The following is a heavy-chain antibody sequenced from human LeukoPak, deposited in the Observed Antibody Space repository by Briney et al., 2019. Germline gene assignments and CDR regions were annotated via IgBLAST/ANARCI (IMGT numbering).Heavy chain of an antibody. CDR2: ISSSGSTI. Sequence: GGPLRLPCTASGFPFSGSAVLWVRQASGKGLECVSYISSSGSTIYYADFVKGRYTISRNNAKNSLYLQLNSLRAEDTAVYYCARDRGWLNWFDPWGQGTLVTVSS. CDR1: GFPFSGSA. CDR3: ARDRGWLNWFDP. J-gene: IGHJ5*02. V-gene: IGHV3-48*04. D-gene: IGHD5-12*01.